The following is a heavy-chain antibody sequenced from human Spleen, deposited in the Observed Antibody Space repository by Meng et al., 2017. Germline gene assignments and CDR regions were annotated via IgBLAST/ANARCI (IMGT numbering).Heavy chain of an antibody. CDR3: ARTYGDYATFDY. CDR2: IYYSGST. J-gene: IGHJ4*02. Sequence: GSLRLSCTVSGGSISSYYWSWIRQPPGKGLEWIGYIYYSGSTNYNPSLKSRVTISVDTSKNQFSLKLSSVTAADTAVYYCARTYGDYATFDYWGQGTLVTVSS. D-gene: IGHD4-17*01. CDR1: GGSISSYY. V-gene: IGHV4-59*01.